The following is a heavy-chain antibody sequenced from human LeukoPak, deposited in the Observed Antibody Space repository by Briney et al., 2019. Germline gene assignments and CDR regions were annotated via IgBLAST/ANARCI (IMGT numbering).Heavy chain of an antibody. J-gene: IGHJ4*02. Sequence: GGSLRLSCVASGFTFSNHWMSWVRQAPGKGLEWVANIKQDGNEKFYVDSVKGRFTISRDNAKNSVYLQMNSLRVEDTAVYYCARSPDGFDYWGQGTLVTVSS. CDR2: IKQDGNEK. CDR1: GFTFSNHW. D-gene: IGHD5-24*01. V-gene: IGHV3-7*03. CDR3: ARSPDGFDY.